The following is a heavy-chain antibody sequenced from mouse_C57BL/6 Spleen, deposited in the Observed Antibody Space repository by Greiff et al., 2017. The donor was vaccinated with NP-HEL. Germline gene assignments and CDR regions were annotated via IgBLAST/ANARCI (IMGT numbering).Heavy chain of an antibody. CDR1: GYTFTSYW. CDR2: IDPSDSYT. Sequence: QVQLQQPGAELVRPGTSVKLSCKASGYTFTSYWMHWVKQRPGQGLEWIGVIDPSDSYTNYNQKFKGKATLTVDTSSSAAYMQLSSLTSEDSAVYYCARRGVPYYSNYLPYYFDYWGQGTTLTVSS. CDR3: ARRGVPYYSNYLPYYFDY. V-gene: IGHV1-59*01. J-gene: IGHJ2*01. D-gene: IGHD2-5*01.